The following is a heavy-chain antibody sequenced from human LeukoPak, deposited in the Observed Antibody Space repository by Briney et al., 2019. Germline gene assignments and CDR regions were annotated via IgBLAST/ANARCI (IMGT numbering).Heavy chain of an antibody. D-gene: IGHD2-8*01. J-gene: IGHJ4*02. CDR3: ARGGSIVLMVYAIFY. CDR2: ISYDGSNK. Sequence: GGSLRLSCAASGFTFSSYAMHWVRQAPGKGLEWVAVISYDGSNKYYADSVKGRFTISRDNSKNTLYLQMNSLRAEDTAVYYCARGGSIVLMVYAIFYWGQGTLVTVSS. CDR1: GFTFSSYA. V-gene: IGHV3-30*04.